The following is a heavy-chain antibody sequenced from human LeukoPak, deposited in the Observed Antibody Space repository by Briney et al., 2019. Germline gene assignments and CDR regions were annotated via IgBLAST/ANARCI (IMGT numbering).Heavy chain of an antibody. CDR2: IYYSGST. D-gene: IGHD3-22*01. CDR3: ARDPPYYYDSSGFDY. Sequence: GSLRLSCAASGFTFSSYVMSWVRQAPGKGLEWIGSIYYSGSTYYNPSLKSRVTISVDTSKNQFSLKLSSVTAADTAVCYCARDPPYYYDSSGFDYWGQGTLVTVSS. J-gene: IGHJ4*02. CDR1: GFTFSSYV. V-gene: IGHV4-39*07.